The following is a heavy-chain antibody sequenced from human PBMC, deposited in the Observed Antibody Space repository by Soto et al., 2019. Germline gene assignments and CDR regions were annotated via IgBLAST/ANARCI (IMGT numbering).Heavy chain of an antibody. CDR1: GGSISSGGYY. D-gene: IGHD6-6*01. CDR3: ASAGHSISSEGANWFDP. Sequence: QVQLQESGPGLVKPSQTLSLTCTVSGGSISSGGYYWSWIRQHPGKGLEWIVYIYYSGSTYFNPSLKSRLTISVDTSKNQFSLQLSAVTAADTAVYYCASAGHSISSEGANWFDPWGQVTLVTVSS. J-gene: IGHJ5*02. CDR2: IYYSGST. V-gene: IGHV4-31*03.